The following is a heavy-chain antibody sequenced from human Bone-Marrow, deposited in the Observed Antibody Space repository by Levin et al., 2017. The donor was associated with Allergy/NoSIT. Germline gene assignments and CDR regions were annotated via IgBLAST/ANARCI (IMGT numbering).Heavy chain of an antibody. D-gene: IGHD5-12*01. J-gene: IGHJ6*02. CDR2: MTPRGGTI. CDR1: GFTFSDSY. CDR3: ASSYDIYYYYGLDV. V-gene: IGHV3-11*01. Sequence: GESLKISCAASGFTFSDSYMNWIRQAPGKGLEWVSYMTPRGGTIYYADSVKGRFSVSGDNAKNSLYLQMNSLRAEDTAVYYCASSYDIYYYYGLDVWGQGTTVTVSS.